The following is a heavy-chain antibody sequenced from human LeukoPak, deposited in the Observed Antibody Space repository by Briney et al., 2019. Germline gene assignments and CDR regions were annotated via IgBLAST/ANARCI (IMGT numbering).Heavy chain of an antibody. J-gene: IGHJ4*02. Sequence: GGSLRLSCVVSGFSVSTQYMSWVRQAPGKGPEWVSVIYTGDKTYYADSVKGRFIISRDNSKNILYLQMDSLRAEDTALYYCVRGTARWGQGTLVTVSS. CDR1: GFSVSTQY. CDR3: VRGTAR. V-gene: IGHV3-53*01. CDR2: IYTGDKT. D-gene: IGHD4-17*01.